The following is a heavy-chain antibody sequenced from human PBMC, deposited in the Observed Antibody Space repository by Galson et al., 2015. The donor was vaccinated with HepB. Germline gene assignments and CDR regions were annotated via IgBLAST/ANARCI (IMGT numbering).Heavy chain of an antibody. J-gene: IGHJ1*01. Sequence: SLRLSCAASGFIFRNYWMHWVRQAPGEGLVWVSHINREETIINYAESVKGRFTISRDNAKNTLYLQMNSLRVEDTAVYYDTTDLVSNWGQGTLVPASS. CDR2: INREETII. CDR1: GFIFRNYW. CDR3: TTDLVSN. D-gene: IGHD2-8*01. V-gene: IGHV3-74*01.